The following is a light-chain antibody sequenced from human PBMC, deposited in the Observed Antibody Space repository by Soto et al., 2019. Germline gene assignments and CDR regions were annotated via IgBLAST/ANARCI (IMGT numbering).Light chain of an antibody. CDR3: QQSYSTPYT. J-gene: IGKJ2*01. V-gene: IGKV1-39*01. Sequence: DIQMTQSPSSLSASVGDRLAITCRASQSISSYLNWYQQKPGKAPKLLIYAASSLQSGVPSRFSGSGSGTDFTLTISSLQPEDFATYYCQQSYSTPYTFGQGTKLEIK. CDR1: QSISSY. CDR2: AAS.